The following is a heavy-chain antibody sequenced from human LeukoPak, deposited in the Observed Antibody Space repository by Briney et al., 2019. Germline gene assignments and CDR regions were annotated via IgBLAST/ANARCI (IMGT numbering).Heavy chain of an antibody. J-gene: IGHJ4*02. V-gene: IGHV4-38-2*02. D-gene: IGHD1-26*01. CDR2: IYHSGNT. CDR3: ARHSPVGIFYFDY. CDR1: GYSISSGYY. Sequence: SETLSLTCTVSGYSISSGYYWGWIRQPPGKGLEWIGNIYHSGNTYYNPSLKSRVTISVDTSKHQFSLKLSSVTAADTAVYYCARHSPVGIFYFDYWGQGTLVTVSS.